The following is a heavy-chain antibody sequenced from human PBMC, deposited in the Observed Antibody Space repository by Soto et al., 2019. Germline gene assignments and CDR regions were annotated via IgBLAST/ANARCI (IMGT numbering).Heavy chain of an antibody. Sequence: QVQLQQWGAGLLKPSETLSLTCAVYGGSFSGYYWSWIRQPPGKGLEWIGEITHRGSTNYNPSLKSRVTISVDTSKNQFSLKLSSVTAADTAVYYCAREGLKRRGMDVWCQGTTVTVSS. V-gene: IGHV4-34*01. CDR1: GGSFSGYY. J-gene: IGHJ6*02. D-gene: IGHD3-16*01. CDR3: AREGLKRRGMDV. CDR2: ITHRGST.